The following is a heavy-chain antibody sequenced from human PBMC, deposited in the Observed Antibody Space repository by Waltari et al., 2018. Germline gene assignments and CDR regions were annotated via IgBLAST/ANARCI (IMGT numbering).Heavy chain of an antibody. V-gene: IGHV4-38-2*01. CDR2: IDHSGST. CDR1: GYSIRSGYY. CDR3: AVVAAAGSGVDY. D-gene: IGHD6-13*01. J-gene: IGHJ4*02. Sequence: QVQLPESGPGLVKPSETLSLTCAVSGYSIRSGYYWGWIRQPPGKGLEWIGSIDHSGSTYYNPSLKSRVTISVDTSKNQFSLKLSSVTAADTAVYYCAVVAAAGSGVDYWGQGTLVTVSS.